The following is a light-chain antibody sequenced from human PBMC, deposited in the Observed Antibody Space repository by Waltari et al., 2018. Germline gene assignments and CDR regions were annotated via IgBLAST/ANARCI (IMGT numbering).Light chain of an antibody. V-gene: IGLV2-23*02. CDR2: EVS. J-gene: IGLJ2*01. Sequence: QSALTQPAYVSGSPGQSITISCTGTSSDAGSYNLVSWYQQHPGKAPKLMIYEVSKRPSGVSNRFSGSKSGNTASLTISGLQAEDEADYYCCSYAGSSTLVVFGGGTKLTVL. CDR1: SSDAGSYNL. CDR3: CSYAGSSTLVV.